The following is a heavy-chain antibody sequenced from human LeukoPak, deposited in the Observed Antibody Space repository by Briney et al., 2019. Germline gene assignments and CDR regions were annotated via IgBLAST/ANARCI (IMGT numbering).Heavy chain of an antibody. CDR2: ISGSGGTT. D-gene: IGHD2-21*02. CDR1: GFTFSSYA. J-gene: IGHJ4*02. CDR3: AKAPLVVVTAKNYYFDY. Sequence: GGSLRLSCAASGFTFSSYAMTWVRQAPGKGLEWVSVISGSGGTTYYANSVKGRFTISRDNSKNTLYLQMNSLRAEDTAVYYCAKAPLVVVTAKNYYFDYWGQGTLVTVSS. V-gene: IGHV3-23*01.